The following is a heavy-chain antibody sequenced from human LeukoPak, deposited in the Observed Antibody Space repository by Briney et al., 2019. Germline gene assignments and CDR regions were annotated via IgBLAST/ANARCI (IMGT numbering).Heavy chain of an antibody. V-gene: IGHV4-59*11. Sequence: PSETLSLICTVSGGSISSHYWSWIRQPPGKGLEWIGYIYYSGSTNYNPSLKSRVTISVDTSKNQFSLKLSSVTAADTAVYYCARGGVRFLEYDYWGQGTLVTVSS. CDR3: ARGGVRFLEYDY. CDR1: GGSISSHY. D-gene: IGHD3-3*01. CDR2: IYYSGST. J-gene: IGHJ4*02.